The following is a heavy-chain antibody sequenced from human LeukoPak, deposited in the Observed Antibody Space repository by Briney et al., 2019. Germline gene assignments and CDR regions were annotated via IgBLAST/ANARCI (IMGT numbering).Heavy chain of an antibody. CDR1: GFTFRRYD. J-gene: IGHJ5*02. V-gene: IGHV3-30*04. D-gene: IGHD2-15*01. Sequence: GGSLRLSCVASGFTFRRYDMHWVRQAQGKGLEWVAVISDDGRNEIYADSVKGRFTISRDNSKNTLFLQMNSLREEDTAVYHCARAAAESGAFRDNWFDPWGQGTLVTVSS. CDR2: ISDDGRNE. CDR3: ARAAAESGAFRDNWFDP.